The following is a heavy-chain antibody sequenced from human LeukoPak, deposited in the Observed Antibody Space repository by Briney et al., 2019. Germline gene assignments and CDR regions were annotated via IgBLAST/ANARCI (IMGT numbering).Heavy chain of an antibody. V-gene: IGHV3-11*05. CDR2: ISSSSSYT. Sequence: GGPLRLSCAASGFTFSDYYMSWIRQAPGKGLEWVSYISSSSSYTNYADSVKGRFTISRDNAKNSLYLQMNSLRAEDTAVYYCARVGGSSGYYYFDYWGQGTLVTVSS. D-gene: IGHD3-22*01. CDR1: GFTFSDYY. J-gene: IGHJ4*02. CDR3: ARVGGSSGYYYFDY.